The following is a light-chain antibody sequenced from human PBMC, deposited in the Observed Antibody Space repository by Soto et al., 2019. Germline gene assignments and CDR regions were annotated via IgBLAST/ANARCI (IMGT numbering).Light chain of an antibody. Sequence: QSALTQPASVSGSPGQSITISCTGTGSDVGAYRYVSWYQQHPGQAPKLIIYDVSNRPPGVSDRFSGSKSGKTASLTIFGLRSGEEADNYCDSFPSSTSEAFETGTRVTVL. CDR1: GSDVGAYRY. V-gene: IGLV2-14*01. CDR3: DSFPSSTSEA. CDR2: DVS. J-gene: IGLJ1*01.